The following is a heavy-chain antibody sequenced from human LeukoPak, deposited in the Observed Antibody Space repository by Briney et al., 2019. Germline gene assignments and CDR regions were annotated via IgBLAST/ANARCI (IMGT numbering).Heavy chain of an antibody. CDR3: ARAANTAAGTPTLAIDY. D-gene: IGHD6-13*01. J-gene: IGHJ4*02. CDR1: GFTFTRFN. Sequence: PGGSLRLSCAASGFTFTRFNMNWVRQAPGKGLELVSSITSSGTYIYYADSVKGRFTISRDNAKNSLYLQMSSLRAEDTAVYYCARAANTAAGTPTLAIDYWGQGTLVTVSS. CDR2: ITSSGTYI. V-gene: IGHV3-21*04.